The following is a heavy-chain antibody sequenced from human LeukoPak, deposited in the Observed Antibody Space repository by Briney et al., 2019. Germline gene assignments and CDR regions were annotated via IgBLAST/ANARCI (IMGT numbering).Heavy chain of an antibody. Sequence: GGSLRLSCAASGFTFANYNFNWVRQAPGKGLEWVSYISSTSSTIYYADSMKGRFTISRDNDKNSLYLQMNSLRAEDTAVYYCERDPPHGMDVWGQGTKVTVSS. V-gene: IGHV3-48*01. CDR1: GFTFANYN. J-gene: IGHJ6*01. CDR3: ERDPPHGMDV. CDR2: ISSTSSTI.